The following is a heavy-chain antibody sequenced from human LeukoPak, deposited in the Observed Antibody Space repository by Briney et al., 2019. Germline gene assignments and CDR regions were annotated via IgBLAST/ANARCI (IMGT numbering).Heavy chain of an antibody. V-gene: IGHV3-53*01. CDR2: IYSGGNT. Sequence: GGSLRLSCSASGLTVSTNYLAWVRQAPGKGLEWVSVIYSGGNTYYADSVKGRFTISRDNSKNTLYLQMNSLRADDTAVYYCTRGPVGGFDAWGQGTLVTVSS. CDR3: TRGPVGGFDA. J-gene: IGHJ5*02. D-gene: IGHD1-26*01. CDR1: GLTVSTNY.